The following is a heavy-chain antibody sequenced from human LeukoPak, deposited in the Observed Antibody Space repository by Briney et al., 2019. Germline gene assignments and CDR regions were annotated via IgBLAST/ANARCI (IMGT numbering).Heavy chain of an antibody. CDR3: ARGNGSGNDFDY. CDR1: GFTFSSYG. Sequence: GGSLRLSCAASGFTFSSYGMHWVRQAPGKGLEWVAVIWYDGSNKYYADSVKGRFTTSRDNSKNTLYLQMNSLRAEDTAVYYWARGNGSGNDFDYWGQGTLVTVSS. CDR2: IWYDGSNK. J-gene: IGHJ4*02. V-gene: IGHV3-33*01. D-gene: IGHD3-10*01.